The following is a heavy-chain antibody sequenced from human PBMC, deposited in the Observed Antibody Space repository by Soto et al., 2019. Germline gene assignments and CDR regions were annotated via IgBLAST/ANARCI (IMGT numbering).Heavy chain of an antibody. V-gene: IGHV4-31*03. D-gene: IGHD1-7*01. J-gene: IGHJ6*02. CDR3: ARDRWNYVGYYYGMDV. Sequence: QVQLQESGPGLVKPSQTLSLTCTVSGGSISSGGYYWSWIRQHPGKCLEWIGYIYYSGSTYYNPSLKSRVTISVDTSKNQFSLKLSSVTAADTAVYYCARDRWNYVGYYYGMDVWGQATTVTVSS. CDR1: GGSISSGGYY. CDR2: IYYSGST.